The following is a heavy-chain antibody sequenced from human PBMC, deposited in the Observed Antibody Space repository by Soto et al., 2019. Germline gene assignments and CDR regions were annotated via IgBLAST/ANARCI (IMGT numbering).Heavy chain of an antibody. V-gene: IGHV3-74*01. CDR2: INSDGSTT. CDR3: AKDETGIAATGTLVTPYFQF. D-gene: IGHD6-25*01. Sequence: PGGSLRLSCAATGFTFSTYWVHWVRQAPGKGLVWVSRINSDGSTTNYADSVKGRFTISRDISEHTVYLQMNGLRTEDTAIYYCAKDETGIAATGTLVTPYFQFWGQGTLVTVSS. J-gene: IGHJ4*02. CDR1: GFTFSTYW.